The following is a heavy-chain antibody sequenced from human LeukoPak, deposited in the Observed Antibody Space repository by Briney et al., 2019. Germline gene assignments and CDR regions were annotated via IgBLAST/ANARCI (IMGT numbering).Heavy chain of an antibody. J-gene: IGHJ6*03. D-gene: IGHD5-12*01. CDR1: GFTFSDYY. CDR3: ARALNSGRYMDV. V-gene: IGHV3-11*01. CDR2: IRSSGSTM. Sequence: GGSLRLSCAASGFTFSDYYMSWIRQAPGKGLEWVSYIRSSGSTMYYADSVKGRFTISRDNAKNSLYLQMNSLRAEDTAVYYCARALNSGRYMDVWGKGTTVTISS.